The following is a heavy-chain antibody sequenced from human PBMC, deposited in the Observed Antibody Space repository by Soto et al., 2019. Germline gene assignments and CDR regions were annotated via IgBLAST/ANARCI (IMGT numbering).Heavy chain of an antibody. CDR3: ARDRFGIVGATTVFDY. CDR1: GGTFSSYA. CDR2: IIPIFGTA. J-gene: IGHJ4*02. Sequence: SVKVSCKASGGTFSSYAISWVRQAPGQGLEWMGGIIPIFGTANYAQKFQGRVTITADKSTSTAYMELSSLRSEDTAVYYCARDRFGIVGATTVFDYWGQGTLGTVSS. V-gene: IGHV1-69*06. D-gene: IGHD1-26*01.